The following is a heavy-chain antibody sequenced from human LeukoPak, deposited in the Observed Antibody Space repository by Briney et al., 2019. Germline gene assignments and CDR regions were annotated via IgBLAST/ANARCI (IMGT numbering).Heavy chain of an antibody. J-gene: IGHJ4*02. V-gene: IGHV4-38-2*01. Sequence: PSETLSLTCAVSGYSISSGYYWGWIRQPQGKGLVWIGSIYNSGSTYYNPSLKSRVTISVVTSKNQFSLKLSSVTAADTAVYYCARTDLYYDILTGYPAGLDYWGQGTLVTVSS. D-gene: IGHD3-9*01. CDR1: GYSISSGYY. CDR2: IYNSGST. CDR3: ARTDLYYDILTGYPAGLDY.